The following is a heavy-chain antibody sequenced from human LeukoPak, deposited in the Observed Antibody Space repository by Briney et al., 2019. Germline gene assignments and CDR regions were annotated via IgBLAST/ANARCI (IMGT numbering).Heavy chain of an antibody. CDR3: AKDARRTSGWYFFDF. D-gene: IGHD6-19*01. CDR2: ISDSGSLT. J-gene: IGHJ4*02. Sequence: GGSLRLSCAASGFAFSSQAMGWVRQAPGKGLEWVSVISDSGSLTYYADSVKGRFTISRDNSKNTLSLQMSSLRDEDTAVYYCAKDARRTSGWYFFDFWGQGTLVTVSS. CDR1: GFAFSSQA. V-gene: IGHV3-23*01.